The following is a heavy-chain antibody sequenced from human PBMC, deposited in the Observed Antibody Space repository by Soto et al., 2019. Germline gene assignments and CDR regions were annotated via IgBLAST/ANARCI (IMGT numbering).Heavy chain of an antibody. Sequence: GGSLRLSCAASGFTFSSYDFHWVRQTTGKGLEWVSAIGAGSDTYYSGSVKGRFSISRENARNSLYLQMNSLRAEDTAMYFCVRESPSHASYEYFDLWGRGTLVTVSS. V-gene: IGHV3-13*01. CDR3: VRESPSHASYEYFDL. CDR2: IGAGSDT. J-gene: IGHJ2*01. CDR1: GFTFSSYD. D-gene: IGHD3-16*01.